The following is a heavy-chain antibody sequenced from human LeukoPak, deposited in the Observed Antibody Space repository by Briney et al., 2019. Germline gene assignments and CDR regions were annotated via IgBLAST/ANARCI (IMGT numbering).Heavy chain of an antibody. CDR1: GYTFTSYG. Sequence: ASVKVSCKASGYTFTSYGISWVRQAPGQGLEWMGWISAYNSNTNYAQKLQGRVTMTTDTSTSTAYMELRSLRSDDTAVYYCARYYDFRSGYYTGWFDPWGQGTLVTVSS. CDR2: ISAYNSNT. J-gene: IGHJ5*02. CDR3: ARYYDFRSGYYTGWFDP. V-gene: IGHV1-18*01. D-gene: IGHD3-3*01.